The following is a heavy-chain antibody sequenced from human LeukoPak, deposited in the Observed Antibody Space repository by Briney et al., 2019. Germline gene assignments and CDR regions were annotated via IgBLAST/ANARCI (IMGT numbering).Heavy chain of an antibody. CDR2: IYHSGST. CDR3: ARGRISRQLAYFDY. D-gene: IGHD6-13*01. CDR1: GGSISSYY. V-gene: IGHV4-59*12. Sequence: PPETLSLTCTVSGGSISSYYWSWIRQPPGKGLEWIGYIYHSGSTYYNPSLKSRVTISVDRSKNQFSLKLSSVTAADTAVYYCARGRISRQLAYFDYWGQGTLVTVSS. J-gene: IGHJ4*02.